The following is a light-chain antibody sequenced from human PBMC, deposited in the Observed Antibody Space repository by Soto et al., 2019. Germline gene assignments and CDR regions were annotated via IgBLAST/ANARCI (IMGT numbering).Light chain of an antibody. CDR1: QSVGTN. CDR2: GAS. Sequence: EIVMTQSPATLSLSHGQRATLSCGASQSVGTNLAWYQQKPGQPPRLLIYGASTRATGIPARFSGSGSGTEFTLAINSLQSEDFAVYYCQHYDNWPAWTFGGGTKVEIK. V-gene: IGKV3-15*01. CDR3: QHYDNWPAWT. J-gene: IGKJ1*01.